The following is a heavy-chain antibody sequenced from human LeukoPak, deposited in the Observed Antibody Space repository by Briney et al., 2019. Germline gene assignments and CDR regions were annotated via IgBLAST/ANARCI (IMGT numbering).Heavy chain of an antibody. J-gene: IGHJ5*02. D-gene: IGHD1-1*01. CDR1: GGSISSSSYY. CDR2: IYHSGST. V-gene: IGHV4-39*07. Sequence: SETLSLTCTVSGGSISSSSYYWGWIRQPPGKGLEWIGEIYHSGSTNYNPSLKSRVTISVDKSKNQFSLKLSSVTAADTAVYYCARGGASTEGTWFDPWGQGTLVTVSS. CDR3: ARGGASTEGTWFDP.